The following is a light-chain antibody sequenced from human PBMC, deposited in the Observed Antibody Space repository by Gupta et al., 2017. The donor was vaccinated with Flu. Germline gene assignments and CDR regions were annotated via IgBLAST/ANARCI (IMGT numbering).Light chain of an antibody. V-gene: IGKV3-15*01. J-gene: IGKJ2*01. CDR2: GAS. CDR1: QSVSSN. CDR3: QQYNNWPPYMYT. Sequence: LSVSPGERATLSCRASQSVSSNLAWYQQKPGQAPRLLIYGASTRATGIPARFSGSGSGTEFTLTISSLQSEDFAVYYCQQYNNWPPYMYTFGQGTXLEIK.